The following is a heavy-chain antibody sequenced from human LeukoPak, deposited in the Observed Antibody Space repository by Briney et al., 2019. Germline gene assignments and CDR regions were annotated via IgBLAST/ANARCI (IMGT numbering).Heavy chain of an antibody. D-gene: IGHD1-26*01. CDR1: GFTFSSYSMN. CDR2: IYSSGST. Sequence: PGGSLRLSCAASGFTFSSYSMNWVRQPPGKGLEWIGSIYSSGSTYYNPSLKSRVTISVDTSQNQFSLKLSSVTAADTAVYYRATQTRWELFDYWGQGTLVTVSS. J-gene: IGHJ4*02. V-gene: IGHV4-39*01. CDR3: ATQTRWELFDY.